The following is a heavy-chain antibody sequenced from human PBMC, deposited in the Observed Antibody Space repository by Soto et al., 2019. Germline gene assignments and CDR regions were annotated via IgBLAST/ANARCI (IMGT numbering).Heavy chain of an antibody. CDR2: ISTRSDI. Sequence: PGGSLRLSCAASGFTFSGYSMNWVRQAPGKGLEWVASISTRSDIYYADSAKGRFTISRDNAKNSVSLQMNSLRAEDTAVYYCAREETAWPLAYGLDVWGQGTTVTVSS. CDR3: AREETAWPLAYGLDV. J-gene: IGHJ6*02. CDR1: GFTFSGYS. V-gene: IGHV3-21*01. D-gene: IGHD2-21*02.